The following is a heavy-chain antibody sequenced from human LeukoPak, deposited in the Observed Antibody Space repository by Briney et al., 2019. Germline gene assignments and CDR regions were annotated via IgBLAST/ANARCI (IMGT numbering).Heavy chain of an antibody. CDR2: IIPILGIA. Sequence: ASVRVSCKASGGTFSSYAISWVRQAPGQGLEWMGRIIPILGIANYAQKFQGRVTITADKSTSTAYMELSSLRSEDTAVYYCARDPSYVDWGQGTLVTVSS. CDR3: ARDPSYVD. J-gene: IGHJ4*02. V-gene: IGHV1-69*04. D-gene: IGHD4-17*01. CDR1: GGTFSSYA.